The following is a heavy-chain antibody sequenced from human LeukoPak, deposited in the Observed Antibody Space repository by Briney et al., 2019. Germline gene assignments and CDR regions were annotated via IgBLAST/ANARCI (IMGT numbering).Heavy chain of an antibody. CDR2: ISAYNGNT. CDR3: ARGGYTMVRGVNYGMDV. D-gene: IGHD3-10*01. V-gene: IGHV1-18*04. Sequence: ASVKVSCKASGYTFTSYGNSWVRQAPGQGLEWMGWISAYNGNTNYAQKLQSRVTMTTDTSTSTAYMELRSLRSDDTAVYYCARGGYTMVRGVNYGMDVWGKGTTVTVSS. J-gene: IGHJ6*04. CDR1: GYTFTSYG.